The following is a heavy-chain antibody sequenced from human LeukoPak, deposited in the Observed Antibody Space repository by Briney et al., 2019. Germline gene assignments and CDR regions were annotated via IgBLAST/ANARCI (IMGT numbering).Heavy chain of an antibody. CDR2: IKEDGSDK. V-gene: IGHV3-7*05. Sequence: GGSLRLSCAASGFTFSNFWMAWVRQAPGKGLEWVAHIKEDGSDKKYVDSVMGRFTISRDNPKNSLYLQMNSLRAEDTAVYYCARDIGYHTFDYWGQGGLVPVSS. CDR3: ARDIGYHTFDY. J-gene: IGHJ4*02. CDR1: GFTFSNFW. D-gene: IGHD5-12*01.